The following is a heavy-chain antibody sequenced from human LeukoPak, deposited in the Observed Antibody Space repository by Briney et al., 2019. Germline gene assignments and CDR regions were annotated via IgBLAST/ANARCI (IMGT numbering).Heavy chain of an antibody. Sequence: ASVKVSCKASGYTFTGYYMHWVRQAPGQGLEWMGWINPNSGDTRYAQNFQGRVTMTRDTSISTAYMELSRLTSDDTAVYYCAREHERASDYWGQGTLVTVSS. J-gene: IGHJ4*02. CDR3: AREHERASDY. CDR1: GYTFTGYY. V-gene: IGHV1-2*02. CDR2: INPNSGDT.